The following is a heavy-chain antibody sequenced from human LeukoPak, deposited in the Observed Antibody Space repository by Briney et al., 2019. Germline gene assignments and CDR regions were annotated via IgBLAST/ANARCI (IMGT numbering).Heavy chain of an antibody. J-gene: IGHJ4*02. CDR1: GYTFTGYS. V-gene: IGHV1-2*02. Sequence: ASVKVSCKASGYTFTGYSMHWVRQAPGQGLEWMGWINPKSGGTDYAQKFQGRVTMTRDTSISTAYMELSRLRSDDTAVNYCARRYDFWSGYYTTGLGVDYWGQGTLVTVSS. CDR2: INPKSGGT. D-gene: IGHD3-3*01. CDR3: ARRYDFWSGYYTTGLGVDY.